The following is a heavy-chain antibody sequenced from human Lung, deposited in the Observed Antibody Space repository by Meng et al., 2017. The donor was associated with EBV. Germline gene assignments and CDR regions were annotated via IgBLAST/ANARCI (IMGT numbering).Heavy chain of an antibody. Sequence: QVTLQQLGEGLLKPSKTLPPTGGVAGRYMSSSYWSWSRPPPGKGLEWIGQINYSGITNYNPSLKSRVTISVDTSKTQFSLKLSSVTAADTAVYYCARDPGLGYSGYDGILGYWGQGTLVTVSS. CDR2: INYSGIT. CDR1: GRYMSSSY. D-gene: IGHD5-12*01. CDR3: ARDPGLGYSGYDGILGY. V-gene: IGHV4-34*01. J-gene: IGHJ4*02.